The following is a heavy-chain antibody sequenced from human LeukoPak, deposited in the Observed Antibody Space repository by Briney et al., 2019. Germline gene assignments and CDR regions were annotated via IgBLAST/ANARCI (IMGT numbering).Heavy chain of an antibody. V-gene: IGHV3-11*01. D-gene: IGHD3-10*01. J-gene: IGHJ4*02. CDR2: ISSSGSTI. Sequence: GGSLRLSCAASGFTFSDYYMSWIRQAPGKGLEWVSYISSSGSTIYYADSVKGRFTISRDNAKNSLYLQMNSLGAEDTAVYYCARESGAGYYGSGSYYNYFDYWGQGTLVTVSS. CDR1: GFTFSDYY. CDR3: ARESGAGYYGSGSYYNYFDY.